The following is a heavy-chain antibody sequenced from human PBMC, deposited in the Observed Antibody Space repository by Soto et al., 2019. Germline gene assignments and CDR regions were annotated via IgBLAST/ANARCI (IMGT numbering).Heavy chain of an antibody. CDR2: ISGSGGSA. J-gene: IGHJ3*02. V-gene: IGHV3-23*01. CDR3: AQGGTDACYDDFDI. D-gene: IGHD2-15*01. Sequence: EVQLLDSGGGLVQPGGSLRLSCAASGFTFTIYTMTWVRQAPGKGLEWVSTISGSGGSAYYADSVKGRSPFSRDNSKNTLYLQMTSLRAEDTAVYYFAQGGTDACYDDFDIWGQGTMVSVSS. CDR1: GFTFTIYT.